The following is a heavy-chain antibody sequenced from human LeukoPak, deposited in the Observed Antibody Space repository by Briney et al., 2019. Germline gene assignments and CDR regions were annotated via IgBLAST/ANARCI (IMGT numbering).Heavy chain of an antibody. CDR1: GGSISSYY. V-gene: IGHV4-4*07. CDR3: ARETSCSSTSCRIYYYYYYMDV. CDR2: IYTSGSN. Sequence: PSETLSLTCTVSGGSISSYYWSWIRQPAGKGLEWIGRIYTSGSNNYNPSLKSRVTMSVDTSKNQFSLKLSSVTAADTAVYYCARETSCSSTSCRIYYYYYYMDVWGKGTTVTVSS. J-gene: IGHJ6*03. D-gene: IGHD2-2*01.